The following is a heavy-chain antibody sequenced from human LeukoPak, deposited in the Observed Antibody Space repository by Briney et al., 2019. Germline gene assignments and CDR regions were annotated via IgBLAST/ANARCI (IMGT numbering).Heavy chain of an antibody. D-gene: IGHD6-19*01. V-gene: IGHV4-34*01. J-gene: IGHJ5*02. CDR1: GGSFSGYY. CDR3: ARAGKQWLLGSVAWFDP. Sequence: SETLSLTCAVYGGSFSGYYWSWIRQPPGKGLEWIGEINHSGSTNYNPSLKSRVTISVDTSKNLFSLKLSSVTAADTAVYYCARAGKQWLLGSVAWFDPWGQGTLVTVSS. CDR2: INHSGST.